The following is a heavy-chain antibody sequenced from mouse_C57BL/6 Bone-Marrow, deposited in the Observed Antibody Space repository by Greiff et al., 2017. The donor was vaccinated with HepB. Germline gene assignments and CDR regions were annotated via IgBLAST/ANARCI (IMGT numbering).Heavy chain of an antibody. CDR2: IDPENGDT. D-gene: IGHD2-4*01. J-gene: IGHJ2*01. CDR1: GFNIKDDY. CDR3: TTEGLRRTGDY. Sequence: VQLQQSGAELLRPGASVKLSCTASGFNIKDDYMHWVKQRPEQGLEWIGWIDPENGDTEYASKFQGKATITADTSSNTAYLQLSSLTSEDTAGYYCTTEGLRRTGDYWGQGTTLTVSS. V-gene: IGHV14-4*01.